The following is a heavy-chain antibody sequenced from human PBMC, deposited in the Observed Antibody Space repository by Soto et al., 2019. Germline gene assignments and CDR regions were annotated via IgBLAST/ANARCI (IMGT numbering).Heavy chain of an antibody. CDR1: GGTFSSYA. V-gene: IGHV1-69*13. Sequence: SVKVSCKASGGTFSSYAISWVRQAPGQGLEWMGGIIPIYGTANYAQKFQGRVTMTADESTSTAYMELRSLRSDDTAVYYCAREVGGSYRPDAFDIWGQGTMVTVSS. CDR3: AREVGGSYRPDAFDI. CDR2: IIPIYGTA. J-gene: IGHJ3*02. D-gene: IGHD1-26*01.